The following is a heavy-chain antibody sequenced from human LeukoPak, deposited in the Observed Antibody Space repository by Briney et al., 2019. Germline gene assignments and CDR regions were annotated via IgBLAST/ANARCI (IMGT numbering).Heavy chain of an antibody. J-gene: IGHJ4*02. CDR1: GFTFSNYA. V-gene: IGHV3-30*02. D-gene: IGHD2-2*02. Sequence: PGRSLRLSCAASGFTFSNYAMFWVRQAPGKGLEWVAFIRYDGSNKYYADSVKGRFTISRDNSKNTLYLQMNSLRAEDTAVYYCAKDGGVVPAAIGEFDYWGQGTLVTVSS. CDR3: AKDGGVVPAAIGEFDY. CDR2: IRYDGSNK.